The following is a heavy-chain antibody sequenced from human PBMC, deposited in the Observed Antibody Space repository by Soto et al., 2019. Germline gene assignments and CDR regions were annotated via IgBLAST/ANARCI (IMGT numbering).Heavy chain of an antibody. J-gene: IGHJ2*01. CDR2: ISGSGGST. CDR3: AKFFFFKAEDGIRDVRSVSAFLLNRSSDL. Sequence: KMLEWVSAISGSGGSTYYADSVKGRFTISRDTSKNTLYLQMNSLRAEDTAVYYCAKFFFFKAEDGIRDVRSVSAFLLNRSSDL. D-gene: IGHD3-10*02. V-gene: IGHV3-23*01.